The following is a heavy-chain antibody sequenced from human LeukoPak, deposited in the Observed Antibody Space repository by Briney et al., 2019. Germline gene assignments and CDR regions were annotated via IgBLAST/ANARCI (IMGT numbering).Heavy chain of an antibody. Sequence: PSETLSLTCAVSGYSISSGYYWGWIRQPPGKGQEWIGSIYHSGSTYYNPSLKSRVTISVDTSKNQFSLKLSSVTAADTAVYYCASRNWGSRLSDYWGQGTLVTVSS. D-gene: IGHD7-27*01. J-gene: IGHJ4*02. CDR1: GYSISSGYY. CDR3: ASRNWGSRLSDY. V-gene: IGHV4-38-2*01. CDR2: IYHSGST.